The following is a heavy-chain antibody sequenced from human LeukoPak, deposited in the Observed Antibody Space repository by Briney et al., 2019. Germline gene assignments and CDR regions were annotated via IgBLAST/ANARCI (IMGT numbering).Heavy chain of an antibody. CDR3: ANYGSGSYRFDP. V-gene: IGHV4-39*07. CDR2: IYYSGST. CDR1: GGSISSSSYY. Sequence: SETLSLTCTVSGGSISSSSYYWGWIRQPPGKGLEWIGSIYYSGSTNYNPSLRSRVTISVDTSKNQFSLKLNSVTAADTAVYYCANYGSGSYRFDPWGQGTLVTVSS. J-gene: IGHJ5*02. D-gene: IGHD3-10*01.